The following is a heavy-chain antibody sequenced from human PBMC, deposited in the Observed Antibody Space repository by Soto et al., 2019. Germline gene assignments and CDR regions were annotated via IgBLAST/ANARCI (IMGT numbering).Heavy chain of an antibody. V-gene: IGHV4-31*03. J-gene: IGHJ5*02. Sequence: QVQLQESGPGLVKPSQTLSLTCTVSGGSISSGGYYWSWIRQHPGKGLEWIGYIYYSGSTYYNPSPKSRVTISVDTLKNQFSLKLSSVTAADTAVYYCARVFSDISSVFDPWGQGTLVTVSS. CDR2: IYYSGST. D-gene: IGHD6-13*01. CDR1: GGSISSGGYY. CDR3: ARVFSDISSVFDP.